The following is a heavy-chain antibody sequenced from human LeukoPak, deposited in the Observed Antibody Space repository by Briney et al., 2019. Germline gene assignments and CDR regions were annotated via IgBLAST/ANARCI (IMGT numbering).Heavy chain of an antibody. J-gene: IGHJ5*02. CDR3: ARWSAAGHRPNFWFDP. CDR1: GGTFSSYA. Sequence: GASVKVSCKASGGTFSSYAISWVRQAPGQGLEWMGRTIPILGIANYAQKFQGRVTITADKSTSTAYMELSSLRSEDTAVYYCARWSAAGHRPNFWFDPWGQGTLVTVSS. D-gene: IGHD6-13*01. V-gene: IGHV1-69*04. CDR2: TIPILGIA.